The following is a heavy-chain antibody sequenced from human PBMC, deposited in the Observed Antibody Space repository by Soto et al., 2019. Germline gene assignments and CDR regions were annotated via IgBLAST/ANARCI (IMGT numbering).Heavy chain of an antibody. Sequence: QVQLQQWGAGLLKPSETLSLTCAVYGGSFSGYYWSWIRQPPGKGLEWIGEINHSGRTNYNPSLKSRVTISVDTSQNQFSLKLSSVTAADTAVYYCARGPFPYYDFWSGYYQAGFDYWGQGTLVTVSS. CDR1: GGSFSGYY. CDR2: INHSGRT. V-gene: IGHV4-34*01. CDR3: ARGPFPYYDFWSGYYQAGFDY. J-gene: IGHJ4*02. D-gene: IGHD3-3*01.